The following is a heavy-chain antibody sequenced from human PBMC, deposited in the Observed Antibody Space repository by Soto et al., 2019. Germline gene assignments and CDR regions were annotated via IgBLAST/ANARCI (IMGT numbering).Heavy chain of an antibody. CDR3: ARGRLEYCSSPSCNKPFDY. J-gene: IGHJ4*02. V-gene: IGHV4-34*01. D-gene: IGHD2-2*01. Sequence: QVQLQQWGAGLLKPSETLSLTCAVYGGSFSGYYWSWIRQPPGKGLEWIGEINHSGSTNYNPSLKSRVTISVDSPKHQSYLKLSSVTAADTAVYYCARGRLEYCSSPSCNKPFDYWGQGTLVTVSS. CDR2: INHSGST. CDR1: GGSFSGYY.